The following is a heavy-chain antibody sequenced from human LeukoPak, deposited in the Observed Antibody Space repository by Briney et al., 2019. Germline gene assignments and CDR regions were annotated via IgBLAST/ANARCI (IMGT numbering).Heavy chain of an antibody. V-gene: IGHV4-34*01. D-gene: IGHD2-2*02. Sequence: SETLSLTCAVYGGSFSGYYWSWIRQPPGKGLEWIGEINHSGSTNYNLPLKSRVTISVDTSKNQFSLKLSSVTAADTAVYYCARAPLMRYCSSTSCYRPAFDIWGQGTMVTVSS. CDR3: ARAPLMRYCSSTSCYRPAFDI. CDR2: INHSGST. CDR1: GGSFSGYY. J-gene: IGHJ3*02.